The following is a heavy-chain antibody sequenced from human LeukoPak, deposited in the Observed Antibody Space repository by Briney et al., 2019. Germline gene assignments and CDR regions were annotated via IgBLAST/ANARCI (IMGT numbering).Heavy chain of an antibody. D-gene: IGHD1-1*01. Sequence: GGSLKIPCKGSGYSFTSYWIGWVRQMPGKCLEWMGIIYPGDSDTRYSPAFQGQVTISVDKSNSTAYLQWSRLKAWDTAMYYCARQSGTDAFDIWGQGTMVTVSS. CDR1: GYSFTSYW. CDR2: IYPGDSDT. V-gene: IGHV5-51*01. CDR3: ARQSGTDAFDI. J-gene: IGHJ3*02.